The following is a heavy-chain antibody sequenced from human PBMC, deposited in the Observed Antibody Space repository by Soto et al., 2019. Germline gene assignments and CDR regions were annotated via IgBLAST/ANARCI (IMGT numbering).Heavy chain of an antibody. J-gene: IGHJ4*02. CDR2: INAGNGNT. CDR1: GYTFTSYA. CDR3: ARHGGSGSYFDY. D-gene: IGHD3-10*01. V-gene: IGHV1-3*01. Sequence: GASVKVSCKASGYTFTSYAMHWVRQAPGQRLEWMGWINAGNGNTKYSQKLQGRVTMTRDTSTSTAYMELRSLRSDDTAVYYCARHGGSGSYFDYWGQGTLVTVSS.